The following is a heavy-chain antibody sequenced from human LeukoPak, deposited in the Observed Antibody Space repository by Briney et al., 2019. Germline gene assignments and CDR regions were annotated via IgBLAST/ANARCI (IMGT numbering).Heavy chain of an antibody. CDR2: INWNGGST. J-gene: IGHJ6*03. CDR3: ARGYSNYYYYYMDV. CDR1: GFTFDDYG. Sequence: GGSLRLSSAASGFTFDDYGMSWVRQAPGKGLEWVSGINWNGGSTGYADSVKGRFTISRDNAKNSLYLQMNSLRAEDTALYYCARGYSNYYYYYMDVWGKGTTVTVSS. V-gene: IGHV3-20*04. D-gene: IGHD5-18*01.